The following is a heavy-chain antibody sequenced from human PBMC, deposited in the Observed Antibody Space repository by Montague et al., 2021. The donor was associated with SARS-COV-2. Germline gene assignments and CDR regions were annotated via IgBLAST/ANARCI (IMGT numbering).Heavy chain of an antibody. D-gene: IGHD3-10*01. CDR3: ARVQGVLWFGELTDPYYGMDV. Sequence: SVKVSCKASGYPFTSYGISWLRQAPVQGLEWMGWISAYNGNTNYAQKLQGRVTMTTDTSTSTAYMELRSLRSDDTAVYYCARVQGVLWFGELTDPYYGMDVWGQGTTVTVSS. V-gene: IGHV1-18*01. CDR1: GYPFTSYG. J-gene: IGHJ6*02. CDR2: ISAYNGNT.